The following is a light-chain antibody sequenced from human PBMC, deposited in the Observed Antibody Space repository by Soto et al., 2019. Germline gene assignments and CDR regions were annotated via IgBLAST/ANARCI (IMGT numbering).Light chain of an antibody. V-gene: IGKV1-39*01. Sequence: DIQITQSPSSLTASXEDRVTITXXASQSISSYLNWYQQKPGKAPKLLIYAASSLQSGVPSRFSGSGSGTDFTLTISSLQPEDFATYYCQQSYSTPRTFGQGTKVDIK. CDR2: AAS. J-gene: IGKJ1*01. CDR3: QQSYSTPRT. CDR1: QSISSY.